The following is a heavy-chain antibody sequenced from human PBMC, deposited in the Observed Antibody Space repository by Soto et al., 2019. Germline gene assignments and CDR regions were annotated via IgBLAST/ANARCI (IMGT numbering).Heavy chain of an antibody. CDR1: GFTFSSYS. D-gene: IGHD6-13*01. Sequence: GGSLRLSCAASGFTFSSYSMNWVRQAPGKGLEWVSSISSSSSYIYYADSVKGRFTISRDNAKNSLYLQMNSLRAEDTAVYYCAREDISSSRAENWFDPWGQGTLVTVSS. J-gene: IGHJ5*02. CDR2: ISSSSSYI. V-gene: IGHV3-21*01. CDR3: AREDISSSRAENWFDP.